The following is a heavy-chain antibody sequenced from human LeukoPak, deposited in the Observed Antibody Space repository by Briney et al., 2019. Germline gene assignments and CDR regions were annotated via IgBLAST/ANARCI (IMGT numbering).Heavy chain of an antibody. CDR3: ARDSSSSPINY. Sequence: SETLSLTCTVSGGPVSSSSYYWGWIRQPPGKGLEWIGSIYYSGSTYYNPSLKSRVTISVDTSKNQFSLKLSSVTAADTAVYYCARDSSSSPINYWGQGTLVTVSS. D-gene: IGHD6-6*01. CDR1: GGPVSSSSYY. CDR2: IYYSGST. V-gene: IGHV4-39*07. J-gene: IGHJ4*02.